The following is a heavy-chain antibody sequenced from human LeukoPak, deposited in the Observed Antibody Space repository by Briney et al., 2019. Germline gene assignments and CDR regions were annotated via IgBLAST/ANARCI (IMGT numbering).Heavy chain of an antibody. CDR2: IYYSGST. CDR3: ARLVAVAEAEYFQH. CDR1: GGSISSYY. V-gene: IGHV4-59*08. Sequence: SETLSLTCTVSGGSISSYYWSWIRQPPGKGLEWIGYIYYSGSTNYNPSLKSRVTISVDTSKNQFSLKLSSVTAADTAVYYCARLVAVAEAEYFQHWGQGTLVTVSS. D-gene: IGHD6-19*01. J-gene: IGHJ1*01.